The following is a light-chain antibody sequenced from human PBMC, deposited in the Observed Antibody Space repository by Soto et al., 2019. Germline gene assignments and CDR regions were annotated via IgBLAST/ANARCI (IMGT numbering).Light chain of an antibody. CDR1: QSVGSY. CDR2: DAS. Sequence: TLSLSPGERATLSCRASQSVGSYLAWYQHKPGQAPRLLISDASNRATGIPARFSGSGSETDFTLTISSLEPEDSAVYYCQQRSNWPSLTFGGGTKVDIK. J-gene: IGKJ4*01. V-gene: IGKV3-11*01. CDR3: QQRSNWPSLT.